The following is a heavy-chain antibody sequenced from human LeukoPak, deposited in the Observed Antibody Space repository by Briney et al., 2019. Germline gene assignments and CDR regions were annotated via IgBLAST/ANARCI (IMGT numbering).Heavy chain of an antibody. D-gene: IGHD1-26*01. CDR3: ARGSRRLADFHY. CDR1: GGSISYYY. Sequence: PSETLSLTCTVSGGSISYYYWSWIRQPPGKGLEWIGHIYYKGSTNYNPSLQSRVTISVDTSKNQFSLELSSVTAADTAVYYCARGSRRLADFHYWGQGTLVTVSS. V-gene: IGHV4-59*08. CDR2: IYYKGST. J-gene: IGHJ4*02.